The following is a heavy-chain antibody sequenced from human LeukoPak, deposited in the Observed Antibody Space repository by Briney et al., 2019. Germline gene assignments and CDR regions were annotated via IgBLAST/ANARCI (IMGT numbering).Heavy chain of an antibody. J-gene: IGHJ4*02. D-gene: IGHD3-10*01. Sequence: PSETLSLTCTVSGGSISSSTYYWGWIRQPPGKGLEWIGSIYYSGSTYYNPSLKSRVTISVDTSKNQFSLKLSSVTAADTAVYYCARGLLPGRFGELIGGSEDYWGQGTLVTVSS. CDR3: ARGLLPGRFGELIGGSEDY. CDR2: IYYSGST. CDR1: GGSISSSTYY. V-gene: IGHV4-39*07.